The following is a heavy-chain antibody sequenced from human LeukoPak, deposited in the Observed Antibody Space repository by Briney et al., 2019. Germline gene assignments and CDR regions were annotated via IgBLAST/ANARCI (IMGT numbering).Heavy chain of an antibody. CDR1: GFTFSTYS. D-gene: IGHD3-10*01. CDR2: IYYSGST. CDR3: AKSDGYGLIDI. Sequence: PGGSLRLSCAASGFTFSTYSMNWVRQAPGKGLEWVGSIYYSGSTYYSPSLKSRVTISVDTSKNQFSLKLSSVTAADTAVYYCAKSDGYGLIDIWGQGTMVTVSS. V-gene: IGHV4-39*07. J-gene: IGHJ3*02.